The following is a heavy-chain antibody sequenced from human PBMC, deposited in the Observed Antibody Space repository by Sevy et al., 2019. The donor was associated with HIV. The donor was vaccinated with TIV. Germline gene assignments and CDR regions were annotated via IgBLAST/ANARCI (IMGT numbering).Heavy chain of an antibody. CDR3: AMGYSSSSYEGYADY. Sequence: GGCLRLSCAASGFTFSSYSMNWVRQAPGKGLEWVSSISSSSSYIYYADSVKGRFTISRSNAKNSLYLQMYSLRSDDKAVHYCAMGYSSSSYEGYADYWGQGTLVNVS. V-gene: IGHV3-21*01. D-gene: IGHD6-13*01. CDR2: ISSSSSYI. CDR1: GFTFSSYS. J-gene: IGHJ4*02.